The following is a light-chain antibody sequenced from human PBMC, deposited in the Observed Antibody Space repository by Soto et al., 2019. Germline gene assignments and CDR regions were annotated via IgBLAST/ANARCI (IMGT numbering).Light chain of an antibody. CDR1: QSIRSW. V-gene: IGKV1-5*03. CDR2: KAS. J-gene: IGKJ3*01. Sequence: DIQMTQSPSTLSASVGDRVTITCRASQSIRSWLAWYQQKPGKAPKLLIYKASSLESGVPSRFSGSGSGTEFTLTISSLQPDDFATYYCQQYNSYSSTFGPGTKVDIK. CDR3: QQYNSYSST.